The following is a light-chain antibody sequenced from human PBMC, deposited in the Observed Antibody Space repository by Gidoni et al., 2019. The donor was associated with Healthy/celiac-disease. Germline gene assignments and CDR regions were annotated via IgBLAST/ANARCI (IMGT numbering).Light chain of an antibody. CDR1: SSNSRNNA. V-gene: IGLV1-36*01. Sequence: QSVLTQPPSVSEAPRQRGTISCSGSSSNSRNNAVNLYQQLPGKAPKLLIYYDDLLPSGVSDRFSGSKSGTSASLAISGLQSEDEADYYCAAWDDSLNGWVFGGGTKLTVL. J-gene: IGLJ3*02. CDR3: AAWDDSLNGWV. CDR2: YDD.